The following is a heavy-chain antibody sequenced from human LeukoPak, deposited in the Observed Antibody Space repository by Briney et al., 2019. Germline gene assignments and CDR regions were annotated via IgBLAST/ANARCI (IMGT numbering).Heavy chain of an antibody. CDR1: GFSFSTYG. CDR2: IWSDGNEK. D-gene: IGHD2-15*01. V-gene: IGHV3-30*02. Sequence: PGGSLRLSCAASGFSFSTYGMHWVRQAPGKGLEWVTFIWSDGNEKYYADSVKGRFTISRDNSKSTLFLQMNSLRGEDPAVYYCSQERDRRGYFDYWGQGTLVTVSS. J-gene: IGHJ4*02. CDR3: SQERDRRGYFDY.